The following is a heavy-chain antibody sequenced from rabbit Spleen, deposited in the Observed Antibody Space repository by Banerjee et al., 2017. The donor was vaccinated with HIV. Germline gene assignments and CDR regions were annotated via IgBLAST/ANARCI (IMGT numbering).Heavy chain of an antibody. CDR2: IYPGFGLK. Sequence: QEQLEESGGGLVQPEGSLTLTCKASGFSFSDRDVMCWVRQAPGKGPEWIAYIYPGFGLKNYANSVKGRFTISSDNAQNTLYLQLHSLTAADTATYFCVRGASGSGYYSLWGPGTLVTVS. J-gene: IGHJ4*01. CDR3: VRGASGSGYYSL. V-gene: IGHV1S47*01. D-gene: IGHD1-1*01. CDR1: GFSFSDRDV.